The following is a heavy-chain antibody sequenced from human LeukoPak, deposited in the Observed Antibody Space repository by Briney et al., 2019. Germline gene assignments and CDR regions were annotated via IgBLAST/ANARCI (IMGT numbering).Heavy chain of an antibody. CDR3: ARVGDSGTYSGDY. V-gene: IGHV3-9*01. D-gene: IGHD1-26*01. Sequence: AGGSLRLSCAASGFTFDDYAMHWVRQAPGKGLEWVSGISWNSGSIGYADSVKGRFTISRDNVKNSLYLQMNSLRAEDTAVYYCARVGDSGTYSGDYWGQGTLVTVSS. J-gene: IGHJ4*02. CDR1: GFTFDDYA. CDR2: ISWNSGSI.